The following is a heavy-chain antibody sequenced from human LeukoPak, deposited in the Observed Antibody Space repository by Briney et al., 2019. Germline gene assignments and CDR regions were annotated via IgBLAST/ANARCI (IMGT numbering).Heavy chain of an antibody. J-gene: IGHJ4*02. CDR1: GFTFSSCA. CDR2: ISGSGGST. D-gene: IGHD2-2*01. V-gene: IGHV3-23*01. CDR3: AKSPRPHIVVVPSYFDY. Sequence: GGSLRLSCAASGFTFSSCAMTWVRQAPGKGLEWVSTISGSGGSTYYADSVKGRFTISRDNSKNTLYLQMNSLRAEDTAVYYCAKSPRPHIVVVPSYFDYWGQGTLVTVSS.